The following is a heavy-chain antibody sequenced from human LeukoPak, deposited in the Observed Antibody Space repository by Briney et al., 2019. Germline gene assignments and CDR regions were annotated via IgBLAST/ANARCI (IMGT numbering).Heavy chain of an antibody. D-gene: IGHD6-19*01. J-gene: IGHJ5*02. Sequence: SETLSLTCTVSGGSISSYYWRWIRQPAGKGLEWIGRIYTSGSTNYNPSLKSRVTMSVDTSKNQFSLKLSSVTAADRAVYYCARDMSSGWYNWFDPWGQGTLVTVSS. CDR2: IYTSGST. V-gene: IGHV4-4*07. CDR1: GGSISSYY. CDR3: ARDMSSGWYNWFDP.